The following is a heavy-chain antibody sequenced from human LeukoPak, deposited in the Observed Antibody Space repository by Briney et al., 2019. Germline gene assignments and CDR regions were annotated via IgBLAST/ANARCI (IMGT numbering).Heavy chain of an antibody. J-gene: IGHJ3*02. CDR3: ARDHGEDYYDTTAYAFDI. CDR1: GGSISSGSYY. D-gene: IGHD3-22*01. V-gene: IGHV4-61*02. CDR2: IYTSGST. Sequence: SQTLSLTCTVSGGSISSGSYYWSWIRQPAGKGLEWIGRIYTSGSTNYNPSLKSRVTISVDTSKNQFSLKLSSVTAADTAVYYCARDHGEDYYDTTAYAFDIWGQGTMVTVSS.